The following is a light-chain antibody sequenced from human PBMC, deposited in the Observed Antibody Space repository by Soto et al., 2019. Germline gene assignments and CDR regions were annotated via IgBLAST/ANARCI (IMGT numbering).Light chain of an antibody. CDR1: QSVSSSY. J-gene: IGKJ5*01. CDR3: QHYDSLPIT. CDR2: GAS. Sequence: EIVLTQSPGTLSLSPGERATLSCRASQSVSSSYLAWYQQKPGQPPRLLIYGASSRATGIPDMFSVSGSGTDFTLTISRLEPEDFAVFYCQHYDSLPITFGQGTRLETK. V-gene: IGKV3-20*01.